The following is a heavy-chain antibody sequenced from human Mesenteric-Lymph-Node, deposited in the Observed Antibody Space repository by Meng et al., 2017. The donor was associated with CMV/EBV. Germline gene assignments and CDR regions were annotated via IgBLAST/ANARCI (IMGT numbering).Heavy chain of an antibody. CDR1: GYTFTSYY. V-gene: IGHV1-2*02. CDR3: ARTEVVPPAIGYFVY. CDR2: INPNRGDT. J-gene: IGHJ4*02. Sequence: ASVKVSCKASGYTFTSYYMHWVRQAPGQGLEWLGWINPNRGDTKYAQKVQGRVIMTRDTSINTAYVELSSLRSDDTAVYYCARTEVVPPAIGYFVYWGQGTLVTVSS. D-gene: IGHD3-9*01.